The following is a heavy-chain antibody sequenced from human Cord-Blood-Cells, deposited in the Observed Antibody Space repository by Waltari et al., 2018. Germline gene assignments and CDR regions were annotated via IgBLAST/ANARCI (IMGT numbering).Heavy chain of an antibody. CDR2: IYHSGST. V-gene: IGHV4-38-2*02. J-gene: IGHJ4*02. CDR1: GYSISSGYY. CDR3: AESITIFGVGGYYFDY. D-gene: IGHD3-3*01. Sequence: QVQLQESGPGLVKPSEPLSLTGTVSGYSISSGYYWGWLRQPPGKGLGWIGSIYHSGSTYYNPSLKSRVTISVDTSKNQFSLKLSSVTAADTAVYYCAESITIFGVGGYYFDYWGQGTLVTVSS.